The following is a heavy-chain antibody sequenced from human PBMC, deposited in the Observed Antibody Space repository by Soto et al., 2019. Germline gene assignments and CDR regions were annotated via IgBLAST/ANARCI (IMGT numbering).Heavy chain of an antibody. J-gene: IGHJ5*02. D-gene: IGHD5-18*01. Sequence: PGGSLRLSCAASGFTFSSYAMHWVRQAPGKGLEWVAVISYDGSNKYYADSVKGRFTISRDNSKNTLYLQMNSLRAEDTAVYYCARDPSGDTAMVLNWFDPWGQGTLVTVSS. CDR2: ISYDGSNK. CDR3: ARDPSGDTAMVLNWFDP. CDR1: GFTFSSYA. V-gene: IGHV3-30-3*01.